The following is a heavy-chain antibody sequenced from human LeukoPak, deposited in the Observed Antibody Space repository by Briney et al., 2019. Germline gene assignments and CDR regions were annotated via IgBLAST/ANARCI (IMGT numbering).Heavy chain of an antibody. CDR2: ISSNGGST. CDR3: ARGIAVAGYYYYMDV. D-gene: IGHD6-19*01. V-gene: IGHV3-64*01. Sequence: GGSLRLSCAASGFTFSTYAMYWVRQAPGKGLEYVSAISSNGGSTYYANSVKGRFTISRDNSKNTLYLQMGSLSAEDMAVYYCARGIAVAGYYYYMDVWGKGTTVTVSS. J-gene: IGHJ6*03. CDR1: GFTFSTYA.